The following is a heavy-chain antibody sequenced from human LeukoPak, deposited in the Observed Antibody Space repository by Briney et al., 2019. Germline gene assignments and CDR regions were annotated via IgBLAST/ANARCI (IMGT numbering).Heavy chain of an antibody. CDR2: ISGSGGNT. J-gene: IGHJ4*02. D-gene: IGHD5-12*01. V-gene: IGHV3-23*01. CDR3: ARGPSGYHNT. Sequence: GGSLRLSCAASGFTFNNYAMNWVRQAPGKGLEWVSSISGSGGNTYYADSVKGRFTISRDNSKNTLYLQMNSLRAEDTAVYYCARGPSGYHNTGGQGTLVTVSS. CDR1: GFTFNNYA.